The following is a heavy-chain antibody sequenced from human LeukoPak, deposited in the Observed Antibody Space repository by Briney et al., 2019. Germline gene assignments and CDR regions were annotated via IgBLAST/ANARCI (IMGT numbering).Heavy chain of an antibody. CDR1: GFNFRIHG. CDR2: ISGRGSTI. CDR3: ARDRMGANDY. V-gene: IGHV3-48*04. D-gene: IGHD1-26*01. J-gene: IGHJ4*02. Sequence: GGSLRLSCAASGFNFRIHGINWVRQAPGKGLEWASYISGRGSTIYYADSVKGRFTISRDNAKNSLYLQMNSLRAEDTGVYYCARDRMGANDYWGQGTLVTVSS.